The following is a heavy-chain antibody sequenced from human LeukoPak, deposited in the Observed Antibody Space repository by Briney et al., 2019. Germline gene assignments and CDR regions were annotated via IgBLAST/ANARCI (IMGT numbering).Heavy chain of an antibody. CDR3: ARDLTMIVPGAFDI. V-gene: IGHV3-7*01. CDR2: IKPDGSES. Sequence: GGSLRLSCAISGFTFSRYWMNWVRQAPGKGLECVAIIKPDGSESYYGDSVKGRFTISRDNAKDSLYLQMKSLRAEDTAVYYCARDLTMIVPGAFDIWGHGTTVIVSS. D-gene: IGHD3-22*01. J-gene: IGHJ3*02. CDR1: GFTFSRYW.